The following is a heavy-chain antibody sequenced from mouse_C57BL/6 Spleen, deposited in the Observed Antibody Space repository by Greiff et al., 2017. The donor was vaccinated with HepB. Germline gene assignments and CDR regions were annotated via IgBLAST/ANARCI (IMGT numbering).Heavy chain of an antibody. D-gene: IGHD2-1*01. J-gene: IGHJ2*01. V-gene: IGHV1-62-2*01. Sequence: VQGVESGAELVKPGASVKLSCKASGYTFTEYTIHWVKQRSGQGLEWIGWFYPGSGSIKYNEKFKDKATLTADKSSSTVYMELSRLTSEDSAVYFSARHEDRGHYGNYDYFDYWGQGTTLTVSS. CDR2: FYPGSGSI. CDR3: ARHEDRGHYGNYDYFDY. CDR1: GYTFTEYT.